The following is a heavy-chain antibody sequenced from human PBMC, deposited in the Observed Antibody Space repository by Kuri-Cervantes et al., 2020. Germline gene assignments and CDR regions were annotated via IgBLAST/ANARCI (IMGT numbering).Heavy chain of an antibody. V-gene: IGHV3-7*01. Sequence: GGSLRLSCTASGFTFSIYSMNWVRQAPGKGLEWVASIKEDGSEKNYVDSVKGRFTISRDNAKNSLYLQMNSLRAEDTAVYYCARDHEGWAFDIWGQGTMVTVSS. CDR3: ARDHEGWAFDI. J-gene: IGHJ3*02. CDR1: GFTFSIYS. CDR2: IKEDGSEK.